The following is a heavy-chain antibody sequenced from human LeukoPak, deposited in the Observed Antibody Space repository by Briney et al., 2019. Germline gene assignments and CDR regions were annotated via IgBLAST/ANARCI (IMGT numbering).Heavy chain of an antibody. V-gene: IGHV4-61*02. J-gene: IGHJ1*01. CDR2: IYSGGST. Sequence: SETLSLTCTVSGASISRGSYYWSWIRQPAGKGLEWIGRIYSGGSTNYNPSLKSRVTISLDTSKNQFSLKLSSVTAADTAVYYCAGSIAAAGNKYFQHWGQGTLVTVSS. CDR1: GASISRGSYY. CDR3: AGSIAAAGNKYFQH. D-gene: IGHD6-13*01.